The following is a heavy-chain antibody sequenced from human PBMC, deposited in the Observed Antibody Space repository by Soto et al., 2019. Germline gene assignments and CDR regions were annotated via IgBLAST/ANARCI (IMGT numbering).Heavy chain of an antibody. CDR3: AREHDDSFDY. CDR1: GGTFSSYA. CDR2: IIPIFGTA. V-gene: IGHV1-69*13. J-gene: IGHJ4*01. Sequence: GASVKFSWKASGGTFSSYAISWVRQAPGQGLDCIGGIIPIFGTANYAQKFQGRVTITADESTSTAYRELSSLRSEDTAVYYCAREHDDSFDYWGHGTLDTVSS. D-gene: IGHD1-1*01.